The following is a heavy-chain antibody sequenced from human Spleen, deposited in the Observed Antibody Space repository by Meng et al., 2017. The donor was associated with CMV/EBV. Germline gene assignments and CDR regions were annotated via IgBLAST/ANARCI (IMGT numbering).Heavy chain of an antibody. J-gene: IGHJ4*02. Sequence: SGASISSSGYYWSWIRQHPGKGLEWIGYIYYSGSTYYNPSLKSRVSISVDTSKNQFSLKLSSVTAADTAVYYCATTTNHDFWPGALDYWGQGTLVTVSS. CDR2: IYYSGST. CDR1: GASISSSGYY. D-gene: IGHD3-3*01. V-gene: IGHV4-31*02. CDR3: ATTTNHDFWPGALDY.